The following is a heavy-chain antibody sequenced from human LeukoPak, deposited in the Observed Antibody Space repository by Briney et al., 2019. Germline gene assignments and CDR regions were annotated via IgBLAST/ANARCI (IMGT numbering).Heavy chain of an antibody. CDR3: ARQSNYYGMDV. J-gene: IGHJ6*02. CDR1: GGSISSFY. V-gene: IGHV4-59*08. Sequence: SETLSLTCTVSGGSISSFYWSWIRQPPGKGLEWIGYIYYSGSTNYNPSLKSRVSISGDTSKNQFSLKLSSVTAADTAVYYCARQSNYYGMDVWGQGTTVPVSS. CDR2: IYYSGST.